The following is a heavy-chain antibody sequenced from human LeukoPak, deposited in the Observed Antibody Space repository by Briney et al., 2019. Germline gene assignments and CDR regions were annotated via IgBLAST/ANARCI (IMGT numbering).Heavy chain of an antibody. D-gene: IGHD5-12*01. CDR3: ARDIGGYDPPDY. CDR1: GFTFSSYA. Sequence: TGGSLRLSCAASGFTFSSYAMNWVRQAPGKGLEWVSSISSSSSYIYYADSVKGRFTISRDNAKNSLYLQMNSLRAEDTAVYYCARDIGGYDPPDYWGQGTLVTVSS. V-gene: IGHV3-21*01. CDR2: ISSSSSYI. J-gene: IGHJ4*02.